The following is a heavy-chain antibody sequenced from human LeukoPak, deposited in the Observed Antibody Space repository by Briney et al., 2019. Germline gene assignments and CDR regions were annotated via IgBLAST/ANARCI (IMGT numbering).Heavy chain of an antibody. D-gene: IGHD6-6*01. CDR3: ARDLSIAARRSADY. CDR1: GYTFTSYG. CDR2: ISAYNGNT. J-gene: IGHJ4*02. Sequence: AASVKVSCEASGYTFTSYGISWVRQAPGQGLEWMGWISAYNGNTNYAQKLQGRVTMTTDTSTSTAYMELRSLRSDDTAVYYCARDLSIAARRSADYWGQGTPVTVSS. V-gene: IGHV1-18*01.